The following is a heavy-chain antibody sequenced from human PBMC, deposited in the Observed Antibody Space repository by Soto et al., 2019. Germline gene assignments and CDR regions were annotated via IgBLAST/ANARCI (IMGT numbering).Heavy chain of an antibody. CDR1: GFTFSSYA. J-gene: IGHJ4*02. CDR2: ISYDGSNK. Sequence: AGGSLRLSCAASGFTFSSYAMHWVRQAPGKGLEWVAVISYDGSNKYYADSVKGRFTISGDNSKNTLYLQMNSLRAEDTAVYYCARDSHHQYYYDSSGYYYYFDYWGQGTLVTVSS. D-gene: IGHD3-22*01. V-gene: IGHV3-30-3*01. CDR3: ARDSHHQYYYDSSGYYYYFDY.